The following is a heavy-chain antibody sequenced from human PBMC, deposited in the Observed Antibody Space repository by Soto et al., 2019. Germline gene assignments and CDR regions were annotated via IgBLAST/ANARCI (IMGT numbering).Heavy chain of an antibody. CDR1: GGSISSYY. D-gene: IGHD5-12*01. V-gene: IGHV4-59*08. Sequence: SETLSLTCTVSGGSISSYYWSWIRQPPGKGLEWIGYIYYSGSTNYNPSLKSRVTISVDTSKNQFSLKLSSVTAADTAVYYCARPGREYSGYDDAFDIWGQGTMVTVSS. CDR2: IYYSGST. CDR3: ARPGREYSGYDDAFDI. J-gene: IGHJ3*02.